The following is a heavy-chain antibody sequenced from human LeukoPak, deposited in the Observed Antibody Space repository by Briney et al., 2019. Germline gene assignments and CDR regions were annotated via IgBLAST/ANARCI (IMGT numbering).Heavy chain of an antibody. J-gene: IGHJ4*02. V-gene: IGHV4-59*11. D-gene: IGHD1-26*01. CDR2: INYSGST. CDR3: ARDQEYSGSYYRYFDF. CDR1: GGSISSHY. Sequence: SETLSLTCTVSGGSISSHYWSWIRQTPGKGLEWIGQINYSGSTYYNPSLKTRVTLSIDTSKNQFSLKLSSVTAADTAVYYCARDQEYSGSYYRYFDFWGQGALVTVSS.